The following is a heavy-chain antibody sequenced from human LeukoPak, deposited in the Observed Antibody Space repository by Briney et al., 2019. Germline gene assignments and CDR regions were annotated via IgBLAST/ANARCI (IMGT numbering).Heavy chain of an antibody. Sequence: ASVKVSCKASGYTFTSYGISWVRQAPGQGLEWMGWINAYNGNTNYAQKLQGRVTMTTDTSTSTAYMELRSLRSDDTAVYYCARVEGWPITMVRDRTGYFDYWGQGTLVTVSS. CDR3: ARVEGWPITMVRDRTGYFDY. CDR2: INAYNGNT. D-gene: IGHD3-10*01. V-gene: IGHV1-18*01. CDR1: GYTFTSYG. J-gene: IGHJ4*02.